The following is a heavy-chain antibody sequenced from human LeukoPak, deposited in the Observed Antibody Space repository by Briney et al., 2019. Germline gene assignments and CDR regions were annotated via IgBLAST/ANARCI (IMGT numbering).Heavy chain of an antibody. Sequence: GGSLRLSCAASGFTFSIYAMNWVRQAPGRGLEWVSSISSTGNNIYYADSVKGRFTISRDNAKVSLYLEMNSLRAEDTAVYYCARGLRRGDYWGQGTLVTVSS. CDR3: ARGLRRGDY. J-gene: IGHJ4*02. D-gene: IGHD4-17*01. CDR1: GFTFSIYA. CDR2: ISSTGNNI. V-gene: IGHV3-21*01.